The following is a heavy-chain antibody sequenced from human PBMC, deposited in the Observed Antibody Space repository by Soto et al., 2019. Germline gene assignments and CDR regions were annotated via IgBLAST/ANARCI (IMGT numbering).Heavy chain of an antibody. Sequence: QITLNESGPTVVKPAETLTLICTFSGFSLSTSGVGVGWIRQSPGKAPEWLAPIDWDDDKRYSASLKSRLTITKDTSKNQVVVTMASVDPADTATYYCAHRILRTVFGLVTTTAIYFDFWGQGTPVVVSS. V-gene: IGHV2-5*02. J-gene: IGHJ4*02. D-gene: IGHD3-3*01. CDR1: GFSLSTSGVG. CDR3: AHRILRTVFGLVTTTAIYFDF. CDR2: IDWDDDK.